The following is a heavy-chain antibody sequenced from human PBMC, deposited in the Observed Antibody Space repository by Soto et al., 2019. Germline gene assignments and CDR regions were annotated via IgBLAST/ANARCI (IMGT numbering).Heavy chain of an antibody. CDR1: GYTFTSYY. V-gene: IGHV1-46*01. D-gene: IGHD2-8*01. Sequence: GASVKLSCKASGYTFTSYYMHWVRQAPGQGLEWMGIINPSGGSTNYAQKLQGRVAMTRDTSTSTVYMELNSLRSEDTAVYYCARPPYPGCINAVCYPLDYWGQGTLVTVSS. CDR2: INPSGGST. J-gene: IGHJ4*02. CDR3: ARPPYPGCINAVCYPLDY.